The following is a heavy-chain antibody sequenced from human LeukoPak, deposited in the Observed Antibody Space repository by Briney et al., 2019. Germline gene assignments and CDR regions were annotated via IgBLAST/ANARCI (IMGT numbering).Heavy chain of an antibody. CDR3: AGAPRSWGFDY. CDR1: GYTFTSYD. Sequence: HWASVKVSCKASGYTFTSYDFNWLRQATGQGPEWMGWMNPNSGATGYAQKFQGRVTMTRSASINTAYMELSSLTSEDTAVYYCAGAPRSWGFDYWGQGTLVTVSS. J-gene: IGHJ4*02. CDR2: MNPNSGAT. V-gene: IGHV1-8*01. D-gene: IGHD7-27*01.